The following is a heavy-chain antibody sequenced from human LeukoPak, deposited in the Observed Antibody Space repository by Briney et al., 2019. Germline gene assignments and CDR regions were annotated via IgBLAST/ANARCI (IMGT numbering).Heavy chain of an antibody. Sequence: GASVKVSCKASGYTFTSYDINWVRQATGQGLEWMGWMNPNSGNTGYAQKFQGRVTITTDESTSTAYMELSSLRSEDTAVYYCATSWGSSLWSFDYWGQGTLVTVSS. D-gene: IGHD2-21*01. CDR3: ATSWGSSLWSFDY. V-gene: IGHV1-8*03. CDR2: MNPNSGNT. J-gene: IGHJ4*02. CDR1: GYTFTSYD.